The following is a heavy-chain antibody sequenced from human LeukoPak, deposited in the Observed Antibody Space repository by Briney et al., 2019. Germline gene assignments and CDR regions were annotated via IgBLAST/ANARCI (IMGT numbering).Heavy chain of an antibody. D-gene: IGHD5-12*01. V-gene: IGHV4-4*08. J-gene: IGHJ3*01. Sequence: KPSETLSLTCSVSADFSSSDYWSWIRQPPGKGMEWIGHFATGGSAYYNPSLRRRVAISVDRSQNLISLRLTSVTAADTALYFRARRSGRGWKYDSFDVWGPGTTVTVSS. CDR3: ARRSGRGWKYDSFDV. CDR2: FATGGSA. CDR1: ADFSSSDY.